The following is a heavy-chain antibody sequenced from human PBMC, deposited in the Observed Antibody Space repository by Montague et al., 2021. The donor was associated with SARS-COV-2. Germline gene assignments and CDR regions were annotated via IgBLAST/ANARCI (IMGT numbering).Heavy chain of an antibody. J-gene: IGHJ5*02. D-gene: IGHD2-15*01. CDR2: IYYSGST. Sequence: SETLSLTCTVSGGSISSYYWSWIRQPPGKGLEWIGYIYYSGSTNYNPSPKSQVTISVDTSKDQFPLKLSSVTAADTAVYYCARDSGGSSPEDWLGFDPWGQGTLVTVSS. V-gene: IGHV4-59*01. CDR1: GGSISSYY. CDR3: ARDSGGSSPEDWLGFDP.